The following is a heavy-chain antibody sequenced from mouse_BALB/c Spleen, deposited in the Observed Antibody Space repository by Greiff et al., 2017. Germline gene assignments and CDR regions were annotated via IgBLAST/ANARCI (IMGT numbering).Heavy chain of an antibody. CDR1: GYTFTSYW. D-gene: IGHD1-1*01. Sequence: VKLQESGAELARPGASVKLSCKASGYTFTSYWMQWVKQRPGQGLEWIGAIYPGDGDTRYTQKFKGKATLTADKSSSTAYMQLSSLASEDSAVYYCARSGGSSYDAMDYWGQGTSVTVSS. V-gene: IGHV1-87*01. CDR2: IYPGDGDT. CDR3: ARSGGSSYDAMDY. J-gene: IGHJ4*01.